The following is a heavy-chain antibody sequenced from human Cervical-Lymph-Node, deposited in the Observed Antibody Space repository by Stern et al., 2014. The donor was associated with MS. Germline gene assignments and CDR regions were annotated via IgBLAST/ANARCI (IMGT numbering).Heavy chain of an antibody. CDR2: IYPEDSDT. J-gene: IGHJ3*02. V-gene: IGHV5-51*01. Sequence: EVQLVESGAEVKKPGESLKISCKTSGYSFSNFWIGWVRQKPGKGLEWMGVIYPEDSDTTYSPSFQGNVTISAAESIGTAYLQWRSLKASDTAMYYCVRRRDSDSYDTFDIWGQGTMLIVSS. D-gene: IGHD3-22*01. CDR1: GYSFSNFW. CDR3: VRRRDSDSYDTFDI.